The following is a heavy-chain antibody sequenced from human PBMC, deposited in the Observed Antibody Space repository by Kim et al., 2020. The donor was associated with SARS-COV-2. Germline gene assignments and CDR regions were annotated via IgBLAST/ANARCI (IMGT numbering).Heavy chain of an antibody. D-gene: IGHD3-10*01. V-gene: IGHV1-24*01. Sequence: ASVKVSCKVSVYIEYFIHWVRQAPGKGLEWMGGFDPEDGETIYAQKFQGRVTMIEDTSTDTAYMELSSLTSEDTAMYYCATYMWTGEPPTPRGPFDLWGQGTMVTVSS. CDR1: VYIEYF. CDR2: FDPEDGET. J-gene: IGHJ3*01. CDR3: ATYMWTGEPPTPRGPFDL.